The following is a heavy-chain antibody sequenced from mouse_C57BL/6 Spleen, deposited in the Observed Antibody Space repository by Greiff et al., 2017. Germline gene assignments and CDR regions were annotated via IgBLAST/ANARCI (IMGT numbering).Heavy chain of an antibody. CDR1: GFTFSDYG. Sequence: DVMLVESGGGLVKPGGSLKLSCAASGFTFSDYGMHWVRQAPETGLEWVAYISSGSSNIYYADPVMGRFTISRDDAKNTLFLQMTSLRSEDTAMYYCARQKGLYAMDYWGQGTSVTVSS. CDR3: ARQKGLYAMDY. J-gene: IGHJ4*01. D-gene: IGHD3-3*01. CDR2: ISSGSSNI. V-gene: IGHV5-17*01.